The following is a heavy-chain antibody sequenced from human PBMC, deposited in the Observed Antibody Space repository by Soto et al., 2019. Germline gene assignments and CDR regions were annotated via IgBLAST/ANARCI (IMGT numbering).Heavy chain of an antibody. V-gene: IGHV1-2*02. D-gene: IGHD4-4*01. J-gene: IGHJ6*02. CDR3: ARDFRTYSHGVDV. CDR2: INPSSGGT. CDR1: GYPFTGPY. Sequence: ASVKVSCKASGYPFTGPYIYWVGQAPGQGLEWMGWINPSSGGTEFAGKFQGRVTVTRDTSSRTVFLELNSLTSDDTGVYFCARDFRTYSHGVDVWGQGTAVTVSS.